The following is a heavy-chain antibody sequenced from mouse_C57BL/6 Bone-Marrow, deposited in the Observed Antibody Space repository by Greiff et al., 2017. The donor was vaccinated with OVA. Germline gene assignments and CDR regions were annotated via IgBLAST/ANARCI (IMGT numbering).Heavy chain of an antibody. CDR1: GFTFSSYA. J-gene: IGHJ3*01. CDR2: ISDGGSYT. CDR3: ARGGFAY. Sequence: DVQLVESGGGLVKPGGSLKLSCAASGFTFSSYAMSWVRQTPEKRLEWVATISDGGSYTYYPDNVKGRFTISRDNAKNNLYLQMSHLKSEDTAMYYCARGGFAYGGQGTLVTVSA. V-gene: IGHV5-4*01.